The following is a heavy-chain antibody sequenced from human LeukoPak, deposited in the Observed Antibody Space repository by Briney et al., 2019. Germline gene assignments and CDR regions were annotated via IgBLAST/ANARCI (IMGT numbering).Heavy chain of an antibody. CDR3: ARADYGDHPLVVSQDFQH. CDR2: ISSSSSYI. D-gene: IGHD2-8*02. J-gene: IGHJ1*01. CDR1: GFTFSSYS. V-gene: IGHV3-21*01. Sequence: GGSLRLSCAASGFTFSSYSMNWVRQAPGKGLEWVSSISSSSSYIYYADSVKGRFTISRDNAKNSLYLQMNSLRAEDTAVYYCARADYGDHPLVVSQDFQHWGQGTLVTVSS.